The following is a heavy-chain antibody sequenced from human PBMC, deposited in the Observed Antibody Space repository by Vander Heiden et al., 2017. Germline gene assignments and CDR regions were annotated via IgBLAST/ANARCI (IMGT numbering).Heavy chain of an antibody. J-gene: IGHJ3*02. D-gene: IGHD6-25*01. V-gene: IGHV3-23*01. CDR2: ISGSGGST. CDR1: VFTFSSYA. Sequence: EVQLLESGGGLVQPGGSLRLSCAASVFTFSSYAMSWVRQAPGKGLEWVSAISGSGGSTYYADSVKGRFTISRDNSKNTLYLQMNSLRAEDTAVYYCAKGSQRDDAFDIWGQGTMLTVSS. CDR3: AKGSQRDDAFDI.